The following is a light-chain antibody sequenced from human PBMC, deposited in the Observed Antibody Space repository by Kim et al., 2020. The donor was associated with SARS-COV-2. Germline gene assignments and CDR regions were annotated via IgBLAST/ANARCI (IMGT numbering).Light chain of an antibody. CDR1: QSVSSSY. Sequence: SPGERAPLACRASQSVSSSYLAWYQQKPGQAPRLLIYCASSRATGIPDRFSGSGSGTDFTLTISRLEPEDFAVYYCQQYGSSPRTFGQGTKVDIK. V-gene: IGKV3-20*01. CDR2: CAS. J-gene: IGKJ1*01. CDR3: QQYGSSPRT.